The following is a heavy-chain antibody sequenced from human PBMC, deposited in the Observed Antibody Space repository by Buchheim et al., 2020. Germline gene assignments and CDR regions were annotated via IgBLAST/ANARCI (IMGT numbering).Heavy chain of an antibody. D-gene: IGHD3-3*02. CDR1: GGSISSSSYY. CDR3: ARGVSATHFTHFDY. Sequence: QLQLQESGPGLVKPSETLSLTCTVSGGSISSSSYYWGWIRQPPGKGLEWIGSIYYSGSTYYNPSLKSRVTISVDTSKNQFSLKLNSVTAADTAVYYCARGVSATHFTHFDYWGQGTL. J-gene: IGHJ4*02. V-gene: IGHV4-39*07. CDR2: IYYSGST.